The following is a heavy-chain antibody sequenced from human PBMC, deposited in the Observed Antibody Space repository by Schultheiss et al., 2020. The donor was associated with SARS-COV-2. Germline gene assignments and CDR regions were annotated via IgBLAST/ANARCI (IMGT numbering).Heavy chain of an antibody. V-gene: IGHV4-30-4*01. D-gene: IGHD3-3*01. CDR3: ARARITIFGVVIGAFDI. Sequence: SETLSLTCTVSGGSISSGDYYWSWIRQPPGKGLEWIGYIYYSGSTYYNPSLKSRVTISVDTSKNQFSLKLSSVTAADTAVYYCARARITIFGVVIGAFDIWGQGTMVTVSS. CDR2: IYYSGST. CDR1: GGSISSGDYY. J-gene: IGHJ3*02.